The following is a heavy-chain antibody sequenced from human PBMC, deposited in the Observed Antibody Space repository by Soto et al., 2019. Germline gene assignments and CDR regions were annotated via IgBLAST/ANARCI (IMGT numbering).Heavy chain of an antibody. CDR1: GSTFSSYA. J-gene: IGHJ4*02. CDR2: ISYDGSNK. CDR3: ARDGLSVVITPNFDY. V-gene: IGHV3-30-3*01. Sequence: GGSLRLSCAASGSTFSSYAMHWVRQAPGKGLEWVAVISYDGSNKYYADSVKGRFTISRDNSKNTLYLQMNSLRAEDTAVYYCARDGLSVVITPNFDYWGQGTLVTVSS. D-gene: IGHD3-22*01.